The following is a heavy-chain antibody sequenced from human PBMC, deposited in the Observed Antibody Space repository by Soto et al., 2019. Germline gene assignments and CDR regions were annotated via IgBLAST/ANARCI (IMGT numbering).Heavy chain of an antibody. D-gene: IGHD2-15*01. Sequence: QVQLQESGPGLVKPSQTLSLTCTVSGGSISSGDYYWSWIRQPPGKGLEWIGYIYYSGSTYYNPSPKSRVTISVDPAKNQFSLKLSSVTAADTAVYYCARARGARYFDYWGQGTLVTVSS. CDR1: GGSISSGDYY. CDR3: ARARGARYFDY. V-gene: IGHV4-30-4*01. CDR2: IYYSGST. J-gene: IGHJ4*02.